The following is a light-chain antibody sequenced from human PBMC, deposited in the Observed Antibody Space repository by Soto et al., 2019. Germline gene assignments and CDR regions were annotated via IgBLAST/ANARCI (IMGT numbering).Light chain of an antibody. CDR2: GVS. CDR1: QSVKSK. Sequence: EIVMTQSPATLSVSPGDRATLSCRASQSVKSKLAWYQQKPGQAPRLLIYGVSTRATGIPDRFSGSGSGTEFTLTISSLKSEDFAVYYCQQYNSGYTFGQGTRVEIK. CDR3: QQYNSGYT. V-gene: IGKV3D-15*01. J-gene: IGKJ2*01.